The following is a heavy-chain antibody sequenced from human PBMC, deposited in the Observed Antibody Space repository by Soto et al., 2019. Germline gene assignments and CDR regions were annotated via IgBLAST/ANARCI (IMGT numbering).Heavy chain of an antibody. V-gene: IGHV4-4*07. CDR2: IYTSGST. D-gene: IGHD1-1*01. CDR1: GGSISSYY. CDR3: ARDLWVEPELYYYGMDV. J-gene: IGHJ6*02. Sequence: PSETLSLTCTVSGGSISSYYWSWIRQPAGKGLEWIGRIYTSGSTNYNPSLKSRVTMSVDTSKNQFSLRLTPVTAADTAVYYCARDLWVEPELYYYGMDVWGQGTTVTVSS.